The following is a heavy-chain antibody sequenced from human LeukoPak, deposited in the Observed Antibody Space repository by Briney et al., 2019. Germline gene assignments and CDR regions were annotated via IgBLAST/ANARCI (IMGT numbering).Heavy chain of an antibody. CDR2: IKQDGSEK. D-gene: IGHD3/OR15-3a*01. Sequence: PGGSLRLSCAASGFTFSNSWMKWVRQAPGQGLEWVANIKQDGSEKFYVASVKGRFTISRDNGKSSLYLQMNSLRAEDTALYYCATSYDMGWLIGYWGQGTLVTVSS. J-gene: IGHJ4*02. CDR1: GFTFSNSW. V-gene: IGHV3-7*03. CDR3: ATSYDMGWLIGY.